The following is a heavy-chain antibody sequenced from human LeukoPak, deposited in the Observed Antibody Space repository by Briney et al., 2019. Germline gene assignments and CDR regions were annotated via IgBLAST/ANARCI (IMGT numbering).Heavy chain of an antibody. V-gene: IGHV4-39*07. CDR2: IYYSGST. CDR3: ARDLGAAAVSDY. CDR1: GGSIRSYY. Sequence: SETLSLTCTVSGGSIRSYYWGWIRQPPGKGLEWIGSIYYSGSTYYNPSLKSRVTISVDTSKNQFSLKLSSVTAADTAVYYCARDLGAAAVSDYWGQGTLVTVSS. D-gene: IGHD6-13*01. J-gene: IGHJ4*02.